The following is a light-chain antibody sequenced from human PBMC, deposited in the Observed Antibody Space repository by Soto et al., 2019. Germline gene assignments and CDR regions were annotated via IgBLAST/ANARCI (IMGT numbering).Light chain of an antibody. CDR1: QSVSSN. J-gene: IGKJ1*01. V-gene: IGKV3-15*01. CDR3: QQYNNCPRT. CDR2: GAS. Sequence: EIQMTQSPATLSVSTGERATISFRASQSVSSNLAWYQQKPGQAPRLLIYGASTRATGIPARFSGSGSGTEFTLTISSLQSEDVAVYYCQQYNNCPRTFGQGTKVDI.